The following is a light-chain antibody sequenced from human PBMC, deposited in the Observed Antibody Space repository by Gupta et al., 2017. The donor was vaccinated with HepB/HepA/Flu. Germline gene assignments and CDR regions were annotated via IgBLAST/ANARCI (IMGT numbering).Light chain of an antibody. CDR3: QQYNSNSET. CDR2: KAS. J-gene: IGKJ1*01. V-gene: IGKV1-5*03. Sequence: DIQMTQSPSTLSASVGDRVTITCRASQSISSWLAWYQQNPGQAPKLLIQKASSLESGVPSRFSGSGSGTEFTLTISSLQPDDFATYYCQQYNSNSETFGQGTKVEIK. CDR1: QSISSW.